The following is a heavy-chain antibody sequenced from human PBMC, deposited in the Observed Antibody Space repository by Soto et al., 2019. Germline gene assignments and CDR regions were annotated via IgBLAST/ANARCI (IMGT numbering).Heavy chain of an antibody. Sequence: QVPLVQSGAEVKKPGASVKVSCKASGYTFTSYALHWVRQAPGQRLEWMGWINAGNGNTKYSQKFQGRVTITRDTSARTAHMELSSLKSEATAVYYCARDLWITAPCGMDVWGEGTTVTVSS. D-gene: IGHD1-20*01. CDR2: INAGNGNT. J-gene: IGHJ6*04. V-gene: IGHV1-3*01. CDR1: GYTFTSYA. CDR3: ARDLWITAPCGMDV.